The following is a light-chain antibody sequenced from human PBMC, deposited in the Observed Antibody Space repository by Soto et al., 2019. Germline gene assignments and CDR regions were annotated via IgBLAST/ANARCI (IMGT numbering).Light chain of an antibody. CDR1: QSVSSN. CDR2: GAY. CDR3: HYYDKWPPGT. J-gene: IGKJ1*01. Sequence: ELPMTQCPATLSVSPGERATLSCRASQSVSSNLAWYQQKPGQAPRLLIHGAYTRATGIAARFSGSGSGTEFTLTISGLQSEDFAVYYCHYYDKWPPGTCGQGTKVDIK. V-gene: IGKV3-15*01.